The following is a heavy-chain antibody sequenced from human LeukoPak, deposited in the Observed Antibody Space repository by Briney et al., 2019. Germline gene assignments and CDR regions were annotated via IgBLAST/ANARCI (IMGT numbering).Heavy chain of an antibody. CDR2: INSDGRST. V-gene: IGHV3-74*01. Sequence: GGSLRLSCVASGFTFSRYWMHWVRQAPGKGLVWVSRINSDGRSTNYADSVKGRFSISRDNAENTLYLQMNSLRVEDTAVYYCVRGADTGYSSDSWGQGTLVSVSS. J-gene: IGHJ4*02. D-gene: IGHD3-9*01. CDR3: VRGADTGYSSDS. CDR1: GFTFSRYW.